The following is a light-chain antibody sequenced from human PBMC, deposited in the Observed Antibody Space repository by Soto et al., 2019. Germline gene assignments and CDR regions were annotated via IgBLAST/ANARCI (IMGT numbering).Light chain of an antibody. CDR2: QAS. J-gene: IGKJ2*01. V-gene: IGKV1-5*03. CDR1: QSISSW. CDR3: QEYNSYSPYT. Sequence: DIQMTQSPSTLSASVGDRVTITCRASQSISSWLAWYQQKPGKAPKLLIYQASSLESGVPPRFSGSGSGTEFTHTISSLQPEDFATYYCQEYNSYSPYTFGQGTKLEIK.